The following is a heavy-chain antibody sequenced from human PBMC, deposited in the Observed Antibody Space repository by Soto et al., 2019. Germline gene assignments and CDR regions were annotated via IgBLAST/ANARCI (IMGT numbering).Heavy chain of an antibody. CDR2: IGTAGDT. V-gene: IGHV3-13*01. CDR1: GFTFSSYD. J-gene: IGHJ3*02. CDR3: TTTKAEWLNLDAFDI. Sequence: PGGSLRLSCAASGFTFSSYDMHWVRQPTGKGLQRVSAIGTAGDTYYPGSVKGRFTISRENAKNTLYLQMNSLKTEDTAVYYCTTTKAEWLNLDAFDIWGQGTMVTVSS. D-gene: IGHD3-3*01.